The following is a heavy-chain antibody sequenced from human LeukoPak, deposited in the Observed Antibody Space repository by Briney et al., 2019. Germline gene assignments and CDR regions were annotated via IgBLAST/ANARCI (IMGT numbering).Heavy chain of an antibody. CDR3: ARGPPTVLLWFGERYYYYYYMDV. D-gene: IGHD3-10*01. CDR1: GYTFTSYD. V-gene: IGHV1-8*01. J-gene: IGHJ6*03. CDR2: MNPNSGNT. Sequence: ASVKVSCKASGYTFTSYDINWVRQATGQGLEWMGWMNPNSGNTGYAQKFRGRVTMTRNTSISTAYMELSSLRSDDTAVYYCARGPPTVLLWFGERYYYYYYMDVWGKGTTVTISS.